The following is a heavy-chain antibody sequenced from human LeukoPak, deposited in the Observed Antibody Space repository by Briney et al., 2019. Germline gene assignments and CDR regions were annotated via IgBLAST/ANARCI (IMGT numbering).Heavy chain of an antibody. J-gene: IGHJ3*02. V-gene: IGHV3-30-3*01. D-gene: IGHD2-2*01. Sequence: GRSLRLSCVASGFSFSSYAMHWVRQAPGKGLEWVAVISYDGSNKYYADSVKGRFTISRDNSKNTLYLQMNSLRVEDTAVYYCARPRSARSIGGDAFDIWGQGTVVTVSS. CDR2: ISYDGSNK. CDR1: GFSFSSYA. CDR3: ARPRSARSIGGDAFDI.